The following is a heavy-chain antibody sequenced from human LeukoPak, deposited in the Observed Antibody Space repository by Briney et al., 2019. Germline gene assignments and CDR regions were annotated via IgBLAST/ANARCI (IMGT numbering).Heavy chain of an antibody. CDR3: ASLLAFSFDP. CDR2: INHSGST. V-gene: IGHV4-34*01. D-gene: IGHD3-3*02. J-gene: IGHJ5*02. Sequence: SETLSLTCAVYGGSFSGYYWSWIRRPPGKGLEWIGEINHSGSTNYNPSLKSRVTISVDTSKNQFSLKLSSVTAADTAVYYCASLLAFSFDPWGQGTLVTVSS. CDR1: GGSFSGYY.